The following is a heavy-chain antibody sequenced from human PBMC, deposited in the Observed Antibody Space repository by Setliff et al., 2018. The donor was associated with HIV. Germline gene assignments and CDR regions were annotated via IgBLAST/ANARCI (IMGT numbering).Heavy chain of an antibody. CDR2: IAYTGSG. J-gene: IGHJ4*02. CDR3: AREVRWELPQGFDH. Sequence: SETLSLTCDVSGFSISSRYYWGWIRQPPGKGLEWIGSIAYTGSGYYNSSLKSRVTISVDTSRNECSLKLTSVTAADTAVYYCAREVRWELPQGFDHWGQGSQVTVSS. CDR1: GFSISSRYY. V-gene: IGHV4-38-2*02. D-gene: IGHD1-26*01.